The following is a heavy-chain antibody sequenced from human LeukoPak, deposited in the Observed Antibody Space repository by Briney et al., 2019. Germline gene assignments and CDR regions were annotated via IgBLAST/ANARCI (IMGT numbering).Heavy chain of an antibody. CDR1: GFTFSDYY. CDR3: ARDLSMRVGDTNLFDY. J-gene: IGHJ4*02. Sequence: PAGSLRLSCAASGFTFSDYYMSWIRQAPGKGLEWVSYISSSGSTIYYADSVKGRFTISRDNAKNSLYLQMNSLRAEDTAVYYCARDLSMRVGDTNLFDYWGQGTLVTVSS. V-gene: IGHV3-11*04. CDR2: ISSSGSTI. D-gene: IGHD1-26*01.